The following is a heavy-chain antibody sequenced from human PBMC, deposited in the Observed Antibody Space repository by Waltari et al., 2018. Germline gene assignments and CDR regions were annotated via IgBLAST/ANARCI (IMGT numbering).Heavy chain of an antibody. V-gene: IGHV3-48*03. CDR3: ARDLPAGDIDY. CDR2: ISSSGGTM. D-gene: IGHD6-13*01. CDR1: GFTLGSYE. J-gene: IGHJ4*02. Sequence: EVQLMESGGGLVQPGGSLRLSCAASGFTLGSYEMNWVRQAPGKGLEWVSYISSSGGTMFYAESVQGRFTISRDNAKSSLFLQIINARADDTAVYYCARDLPAGDIDYWGQGTLVTVSS.